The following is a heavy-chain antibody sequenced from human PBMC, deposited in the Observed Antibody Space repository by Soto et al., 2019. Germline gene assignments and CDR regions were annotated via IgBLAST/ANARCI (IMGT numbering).Heavy chain of an antibody. CDR1: GGSISTGGYS. CDR3: AREVGGYTYWYFDL. CDR2: IYESGST. Sequence: QLQLQESGSGLVKPSQTLSLTCAVSGGSISTGGYSWTWIRQPPGKGLEWIGFIYESGSTYYTPSLQSRVTISLDKSKNQFSLKLTSVTAADTAVYYCAREVGGYTYWYFDLWGRGTLVTVSS. D-gene: IGHD3-22*01. V-gene: IGHV4-30-2*01. J-gene: IGHJ2*01.